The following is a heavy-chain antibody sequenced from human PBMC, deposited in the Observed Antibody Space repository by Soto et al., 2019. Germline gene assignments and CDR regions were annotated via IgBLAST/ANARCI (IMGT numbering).Heavy chain of an antibody. V-gene: IGHV1-18*04. CDR1: GYTFTSYG. CDR2: ISAYNGNT. Sequence: GASVKVSCKASGYTFTSYGISWVRQAPGQGLEWMGWISAYNGNTNYAQKLQGRVTMTTDTSTSTAYMELRSLRSDDTAVYYCARDGADFDWLSNNWFDPWGQGTLVTVS. D-gene: IGHD3-9*01. CDR3: ARDGADFDWLSNNWFDP. J-gene: IGHJ5*02.